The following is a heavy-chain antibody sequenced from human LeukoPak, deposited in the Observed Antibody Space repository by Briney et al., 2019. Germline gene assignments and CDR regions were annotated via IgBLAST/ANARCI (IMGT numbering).Heavy chain of an antibody. Sequence: PSETLSLTCGVSGGSISTTNWWTWVRQPPGKGLEWIGEVHLDGRTNYNPSLESRLTMSVDLSENHISLKLTSVTAADTAVYYCAREGGFYRPLDYSGQGTLVTVSS. CDR2: VHLDGRT. CDR3: AREGGFYRPLDY. J-gene: IGHJ4*02. V-gene: IGHV4-4*02. CDR1: GGSISTTNW. D-gene: IGHD3-3*01.